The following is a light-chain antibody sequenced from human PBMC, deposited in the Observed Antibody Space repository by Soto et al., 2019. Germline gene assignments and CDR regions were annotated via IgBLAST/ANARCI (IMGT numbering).Light chain of an antibody. J-gene: IGKJ1*01. CDR3: MQGTHWPGT. CDR2: KVS. Sequence: DGVLSQSPLSLPVTVGPSASISSRSSQSLVYSDGQPYVNGFKKRPGKSPRRRSDKVSNRDSRVPDRGRGIGSGTDCTRKISRVEAEEVGVYYCMQGTHWPGTVGQGTKVDIK. V-gene: IGKV2-30*01. CDR1: QSLVYSDGQPY.